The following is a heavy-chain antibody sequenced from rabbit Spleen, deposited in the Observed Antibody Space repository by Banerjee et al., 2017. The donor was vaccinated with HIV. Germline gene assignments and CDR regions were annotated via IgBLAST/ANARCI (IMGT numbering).Heavy chain of an antibody. D-gene: IGHD2-1*01. Sequence: QEQLVESGGGLVQPEGSLTLTCTASGFSFSSSYYMCWVRQAPGKGLEWIGYIDPVFGSTYYANWVNGRFTISSHNAQNTLYLQLNSLTAADTATYFCARDLPTVIGWNLNLWGPGTLVTVS. V-gene: IGHV1S45*01. CDR3: ARDLPTVIGWNLNL. CDR1: GFSFSSSYY. CDR2: IDPVFGST. J-gene: IGHJ4*01.